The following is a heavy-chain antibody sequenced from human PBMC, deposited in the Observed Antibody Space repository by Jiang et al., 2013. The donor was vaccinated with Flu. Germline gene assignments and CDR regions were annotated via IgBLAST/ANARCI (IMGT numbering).Heavy chain of an antibody. V-gene: IGHV6-1*01. CDR2: TYYRSTWYY. CDR3: ARISHNSIPF. D-gene: IGHD3-3*02. J-gene: IGHJ4*02. Sequence: QTLSLTCAISGDSVSSISAAWSWIRQSPSRGLEWLGRTYYRSTWYYDYAVSVRSRITINPDTSKNQFSLQLNSVTPEDTAFYYCARISHNSIPFWGQGTLVTVSS. CDR1: GDSVSSISAA.